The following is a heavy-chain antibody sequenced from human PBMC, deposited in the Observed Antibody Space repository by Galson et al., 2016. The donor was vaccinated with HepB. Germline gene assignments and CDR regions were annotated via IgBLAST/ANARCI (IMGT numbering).Heavy chain of an antibody. Sequence: LSLTCTVSGGSITSRNYYWGWIRQPPGKGLEWIGSMYYSGNTCYNPSLKSRVTISVDTSKNQFSLRLSSVTAADTAVYYCARRGALAGYYYYAMDVWGQGTTVTVSS. CDR1: GGSITSRNYY. V-gene: IGHV4-39*01. J-gene: IGHJ6*02. CDR3: ARRGALAGYYYYAMDV. CDR2: MYYSGNT. D-gene: IGHD3-9*01.